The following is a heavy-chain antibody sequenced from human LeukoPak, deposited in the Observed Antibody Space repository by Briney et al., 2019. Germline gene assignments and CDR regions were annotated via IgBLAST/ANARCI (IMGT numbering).Heavy chain of an antibody. D-gene: IGHD3-3*01. CDR2: IYYSGST. J-gene: IGHJ3*02. CDR1: GGSISSYY. V-gene: IGHV4-59*12. Sequence: PSETLSLTCTVSGGSISSYYWSWIRQPPGKGLEWIGYIYYSGSTYYNPSLKSRVTISVDTSKNQFSLKLSSVTAADTAVYYCARDPRPITIFGVVIGGNDAFDIWGQGTMVTVSS. CDR3: ARDPRPITIFGVVIGGNDAFDI.